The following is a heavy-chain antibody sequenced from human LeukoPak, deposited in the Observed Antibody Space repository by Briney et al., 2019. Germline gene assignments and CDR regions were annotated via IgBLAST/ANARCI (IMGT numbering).Heavy chain of an antibody. CDR1: GDSVSSISAA. V-gene: IGHV6-1*01. CDR2: TYYRTKWYS. CDR3: TRGVRAFDI. J-gene: IGHJ3*02. D-gene: IGHD3-16*01. Sequence: SQTLSLTCAISGDSVSSISAAWNWIRQSPSRGLEWLGRTYYRTKWYSENAPSVRSRITINPDTSKNQFSLQLKSLTPEDTAVYYCTRGVRAFDIWGQGTMVTVSS.